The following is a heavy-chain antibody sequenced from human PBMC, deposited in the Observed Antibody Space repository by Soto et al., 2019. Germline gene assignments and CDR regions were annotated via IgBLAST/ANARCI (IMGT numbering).Heavy chain of an antibody. Sequence: QVQLVQSGAEVKKPGASVKVSCKASGYTFTSYDINWVRQATGRGLEYLGWMNPNSGNNGYVQKFQRRVTMTRNTSISSAYMALSNLTYEDTAVYSCARGVKYDNNPRSFDPWGQGTLVTVSS. V-gene: IGHV1-8*01. D-gene: IGHD3-9*01. CDR3: ARGVKYDNNPRSFDP. CDR1: GYTFTSYD. J-gene: IGHJ5*02. CDR2: MNPNSGNN.